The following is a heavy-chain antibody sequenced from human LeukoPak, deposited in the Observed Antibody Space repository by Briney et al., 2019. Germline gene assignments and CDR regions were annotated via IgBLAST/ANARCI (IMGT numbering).Heavy chain of an antibody. Sequence: SETLSLTCTVSGYSISSGYYWGWIRPPPGKGLEWIASIYHSGGTSFYNPSLKSRVTISVDTSKNHFSLKLSSLTAADTAVYYCARVGAVVVAAATSFDYWGQGTLVTVSS. CDR3: ARVGAVVVAAATSFDY. V-gene: IGHV4-38-2*02. CDR1: GYSISSGYY. D-gene: IGHD2-15*01. J-gene: IGHJ4*02. CDR2: IYHSGGTS.